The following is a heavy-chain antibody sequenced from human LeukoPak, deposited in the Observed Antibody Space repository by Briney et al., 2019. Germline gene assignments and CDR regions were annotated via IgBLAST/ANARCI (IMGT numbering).Heavy chain of an antibody. CDR1: GGTFGSYA. D-gene: IGHD2/OR15-2a*01. CDR3: ARGSQEGIYYFDY. J-gene: IGHJ4*02. CDR2: IIPILGIA. Sequence: SVKVSCKASGGTFGSYAISWVRQAPGQGLEWMGRIIPILGIANYAQKFQGRVTITADKSTSTAYMELSSLRSEDTAVYYCARGSQEGIYYFDYWGQGTLVTVSS. V-gene: IGHV1-69*04.